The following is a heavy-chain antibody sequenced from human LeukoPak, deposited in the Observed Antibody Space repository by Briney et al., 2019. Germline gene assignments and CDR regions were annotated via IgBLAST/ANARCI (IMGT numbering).Heavy chain of an antibody. D-gene: IGHD3-10*01. CDR3: AKDPLWFGGRGATWRDY. CDR1: GFTFSDSP. J-gene: IGHJ4*02. Sequence: GGSLRLSCAASGFTFSDSPMHWVRQASGKGLEWVGRIRTKATNYAPAYAASVKGRFTISRDDSKSTTYLQMNSLETEDTAVYYCAKDPLWFGGRGATWRDYWGQGTLVTVSS. V-gene: IGHV3-73*01. CDR2: IRTKATNYAP.